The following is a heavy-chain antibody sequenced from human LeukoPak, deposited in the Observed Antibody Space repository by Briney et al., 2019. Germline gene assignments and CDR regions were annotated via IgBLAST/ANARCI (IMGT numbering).Heavy chain of an antibody. CDR3: ARRVYCSSTSCHHYYYYMDV. CDR1: GYSFTSYH. CDR2: INPSGGST. V-gene: IGHV1-46*03. D-gene: IGHD2-2*01. J-gene: IGHJ6*03. Sequence: ASVKVSCKASGYSFTSYHMHWVRQAPGQGLEWMGIINPSGGSTTYAQKFQGRVTMTRDTSTSTVYMGLSSLRSEDTAVYYCARRVYCSSTSCHHYYYYMDVWGKGTTVTVSS.